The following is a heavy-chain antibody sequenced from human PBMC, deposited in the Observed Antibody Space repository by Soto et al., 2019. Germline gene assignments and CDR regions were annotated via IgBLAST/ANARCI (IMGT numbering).Heavy chain of an antibody. V-gene: IGHV3-11*05. CDR2: ISSSSSYT. CDR3: ARGIAAAGMPADY. Sequence: QVQLVESGGGLVKPGGSLRLSCAASGFTFSDYYMSWVRQAPGKGLEWVSYISSSSSYTNYADSVKGRFTISRDNAKNSLYLQMNSLRAEDTAVYYCARGIAAAGMPADYWGQGTLVTVSS. J-gene: IGHJ4*02. D-gene: IGHD6-13*01. CDR1: GFTFSDYY.